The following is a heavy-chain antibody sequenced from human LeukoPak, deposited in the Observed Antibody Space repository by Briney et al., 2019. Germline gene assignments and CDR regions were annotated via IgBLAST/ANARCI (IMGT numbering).Heavy chain of an antibody. Sequence: SQTLSLTCTVSGGPISSGDYYWSWIRQPPGKGLEWIGYIYYSGSTYYNPSLKSRVTISVDTSKNQFSLKLSSVTAADTAVYYCARDRYSGSLHDFDYWGQGTLVTVSS. D-gene: IGHD1-26*01. CDR3: ARDRYSGSLHDFDY. CDR1: GGPISSGDYY. J-gene: IGHJ4*02. V-gene: IGHV4-30-4*08. CDR2: IYYSGST.